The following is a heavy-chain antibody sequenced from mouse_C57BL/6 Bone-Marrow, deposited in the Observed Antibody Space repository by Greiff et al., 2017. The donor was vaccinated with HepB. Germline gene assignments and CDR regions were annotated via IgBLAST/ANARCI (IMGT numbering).Heavy chain of an antibody. D-gene: IGHD1-1*01. Sequence: DVKLVESGEGLVKPGGSLKLSCAASGFTFSSYAMSWVRQTPEKRLEWVAYISSGGDYIYYADTVKGRFTISRDNARNTLYLQMSSLKSEDTAMYYCTRVITTVVATHYYAMDYWGQGTSVTVSS. CDR1: GFTFSSYA. V-gene: IGHV5-9-1*02. CDR3: TRVITTVVATHYYAMDY. CDR2: ISSGGDYI. J-gene: IGHJ4*01.